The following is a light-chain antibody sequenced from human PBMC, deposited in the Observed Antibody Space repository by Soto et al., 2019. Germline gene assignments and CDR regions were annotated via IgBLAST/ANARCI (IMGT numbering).Light chain of an antibody. J-gene: IGKJ1*01. V-gene: IGKV3-20*01. Sequence: EIGLTQSPGTLSLSQGERATLSCRASQSVSSSYLAWYQQKPGQAPRLLIYRTSNRATGIPDRFSGSGSGTDFTLTISRLEPEDFAVYWCQQYDSSPRTFGQVTKVDI. CDR3: QQYDSSPRT. CDR1: QSVSSSY. CDR2: RTS.